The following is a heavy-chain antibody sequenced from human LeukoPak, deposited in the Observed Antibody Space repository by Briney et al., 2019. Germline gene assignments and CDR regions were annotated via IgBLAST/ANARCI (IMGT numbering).Heavy chain of an antibody. Sequence: GGSLRLSCAASGFTFSSYAMSWVRQAPGKGLEWVSAISGSGGSTYYADSVKGRFTISRDNSKNTLYLQVNSLRADDTAVYYCARDGISAAGSLGGYWGQGTLVTVSS. CDR3: ARDGISAAGSLGGY. CDR2: ISGSGGST. CDR1: GFTFSSYA. D-gene: IGHD6-13*01. J-gene: IGHJ4*02. V-gene: IGHV3-23*01.